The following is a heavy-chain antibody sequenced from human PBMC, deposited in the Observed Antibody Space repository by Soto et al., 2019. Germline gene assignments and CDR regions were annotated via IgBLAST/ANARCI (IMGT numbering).Heavy chain of an antibody. CDR1: GFTFSSYG. Sequence: GGSLRLSCAASGFTFSSYGMHWVRQAPGKGLEWVAVIWYDGSNKYYADSVKGRFTISRDNSKNTLYLQMNSLRAEDTAVYYCAKDLRSGSYPNRFDSWGQGSLVTVSS. J-gene: IGHJ5*01. D-gene: IGHD1-26*01. CDR2: IWYDGSNK. CDR3: AKDLRSGSYPNRFDS. V-gene: IGHV3-33*06.